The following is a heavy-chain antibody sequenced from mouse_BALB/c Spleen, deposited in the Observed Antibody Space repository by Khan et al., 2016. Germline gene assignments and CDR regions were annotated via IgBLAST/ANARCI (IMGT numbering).Heavy chain of an antibody. Sequence: QIQLVQSGPELKKPGETVRISCKASGYTFTTAGMQWVQKMPGKGLKWIGWINTHSGVPKYAEDFKGRFAFSLETSASTAYLQISNLKKEDTATYFGARCGNFFHWYFDVWGAGTTVTVSS. V-gene: IGHV9-4*02. D-gene: IGHD2-1*01. CDR3: ARCGNFFHWYFDV. CDR1: GYTFTTAG. CDR2: INTHSGVP. J-gene: IGHJ1*01.